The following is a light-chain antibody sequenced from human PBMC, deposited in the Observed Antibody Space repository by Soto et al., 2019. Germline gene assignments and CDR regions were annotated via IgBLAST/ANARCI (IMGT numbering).Light chain of an antibody. V-gene: IGKV3-20*01. J-gene: IGKJ1*01. Sequence: VLTQSPGTLSLSPWAGATLSCRASQSVSSGSLAWYQQKPGEAPRLLISGASTKATGIPDRFRGSGSGTDFTLTISRLEPEDFAVYWCQQYGSSLTFGQGTKVDIK. CDR1: QSVSSGS. CDR2: GAS. CDR3: QQYGSSLT.